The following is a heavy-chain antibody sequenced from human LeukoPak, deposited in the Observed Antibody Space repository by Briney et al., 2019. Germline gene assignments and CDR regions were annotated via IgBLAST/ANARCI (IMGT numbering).Heavy chain of an antibody. J-gene: IGHJ4*02. Sequence: SETLSLTCTVSGGSISSSSYYWGWIPQPPGKGLEWIGSIYYSGSTYYNPSLKSRVTISVDTSKNQFSLKLSSVTAADTAVYYCASRGHYYDSSGPGVGYWGQGTLVTASP. D-gene: IGHD3-22*01. CDR2: IYYSGST. V-gene: IGHV4-39*01. CDR1: GGSISSSSYY. CDR3: ASRGHYYDSSGPGVGY.